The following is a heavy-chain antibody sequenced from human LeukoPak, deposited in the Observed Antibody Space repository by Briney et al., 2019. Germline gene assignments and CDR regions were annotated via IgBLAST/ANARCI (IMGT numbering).Heavy chain of an antibody. CDR1: AFTFSSYS. D-gene: IGHD4-23*01. CDR2: ISTSSSYI. Sequence: GGSLRLSCAASAFTFSSYSMHWVRQAPGKGLEWVSCISTSSSYIYYADSVKGRFTISRDNAKNSLYLQMNSLRAEDTAVYYCARARWGPDEYCFDYWGQGTLVTVSS. J-gene: IGHJ4*02. V-gene: IGHV3-21*01. CDR3: ARARWGPDEYCFDY.